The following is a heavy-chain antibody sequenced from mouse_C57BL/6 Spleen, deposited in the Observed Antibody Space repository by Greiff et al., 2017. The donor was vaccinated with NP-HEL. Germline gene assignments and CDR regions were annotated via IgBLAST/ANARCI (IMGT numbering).Heavy chain of an antibody. Sequence: VQLQQPGAELVMPGASVKLSCKASGYTFTSYWMHWVKQRPGQGLEWIVELDPSDSYTNYNTKFQGKSTLTVDKSSSTAYMQLSSLTSEDSAVYYCARSDYDRVYYAMDYWGQGTSVTVSS. D-gene: IGHD2-4*01. CDR2: LDPSDSYT. CDR3: ARSDYDRVYYAMDY. J-gene: IGHJ4*01. CDR1: GYTFTSYW. V-gene: IGHV1-69*01.